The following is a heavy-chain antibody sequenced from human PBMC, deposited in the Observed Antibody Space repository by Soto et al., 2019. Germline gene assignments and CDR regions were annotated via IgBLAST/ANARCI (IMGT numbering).Heavy chain of an antibody. CDR2: IYPGDSDT. D-gene: IGHD3-22*01. V-gene: IGHV5-51*01. J-gene: IGHJ4*02. CDR3: ARLDDSSGYYQFFDY. Sequence: PGESLKISCKGSGYSFTSYWIGWVRQMPGKGLEWMGIIYPGDSDTRYSPSFQGQVTISADKSISTAYLQWSSLKASDTAMYYCARLDDSSGYYQFFDYWGQGTLVTVSS. CDR1: GYSFTSYW.